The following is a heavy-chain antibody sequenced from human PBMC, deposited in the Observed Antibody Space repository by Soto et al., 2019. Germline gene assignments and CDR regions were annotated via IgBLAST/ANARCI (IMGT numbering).Heavy chain of an antibody. D-gene: IGHD3-10*01. Sequence: SVKVSCKASGGPYNSFAISWVRQAPGQGLEWIGGIIPVFGTATYAQKFKGRVTITAEESTSTAYMELSSLTSEDTAVYYCARFLGGAGSYYDGENYNYYNGMDVWGQGTTVTVSS. CDR3: ARFLGGAGSYYDGENYNYYNGMDV. CDR2: IIPVFGTA. CDR1: GGPYNSFA. V-gene: IGHV1-69*13. J-gene: IGHJ6*02.